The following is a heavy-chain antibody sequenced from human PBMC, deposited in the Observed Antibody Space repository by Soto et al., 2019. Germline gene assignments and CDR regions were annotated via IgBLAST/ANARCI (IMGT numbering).Heavy chain of an antibody. Sequence: EVQLVESGGGLVKPGGSLRLSCAASGFTFSSYSMNWVRQAPGKGLEWVSSISSSSSYIYYADSVKGRFTISRDNAKNSLYLQMNSLRAEDTAVYYCARDMLYCSGGSCYQYFYEGAFDLWGQGKMGNVSS. D-gene: IGHD2-15*01. CDR1: GFTFSSYS. CDR2: ISSSSSYI. J-gene: IGHJ3*01. V-gene: IGHV3-21*01. CDR3: ARDMLYCSGGSCYQYFYEGAFDL.